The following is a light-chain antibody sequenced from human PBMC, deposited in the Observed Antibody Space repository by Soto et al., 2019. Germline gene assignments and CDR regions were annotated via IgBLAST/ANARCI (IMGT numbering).Light chain of an antibody. V-gene: IGLV2-14*01. CDR3: ISPTGSGPVYV. J-gene: IGLJ1*01. Sequence: QSALTQPASVSGSPGQSVTISCTGTSSDVGGYNYVSWYQQHPGKAPKLMIYDVSNRPSGVSNRFSGSKSGNTASLTISGLQAEDEADYYCISPTGSGPVYVFGTGTKLTVL. CDR2: DVS. CDR1: SSDVGGYNY.